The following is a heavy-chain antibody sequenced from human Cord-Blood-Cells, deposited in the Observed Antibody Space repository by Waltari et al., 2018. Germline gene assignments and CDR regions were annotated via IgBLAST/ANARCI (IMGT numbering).Heavy chain of an antibody. CDR3: ARPYYDFWSGYYYFDY. V-gene: IGHV3-21*01. CDR1: GFTFSSYS. CDR2: ISSSSSYI. D-gene: IGHD3-3*01. Sequence: EVQLVESGGGLVKPGGSLRLSCAASGFTFSSYSMNWVRQAPGKGLEWVSSISSSSSYIYYADSVKGRFTISRDNAKNSLYLQMNSLRAKDTAVYYCARPYYDFWSGYYYFDYWGQGTLVTVSS. J-gene: IGHJ4*02.